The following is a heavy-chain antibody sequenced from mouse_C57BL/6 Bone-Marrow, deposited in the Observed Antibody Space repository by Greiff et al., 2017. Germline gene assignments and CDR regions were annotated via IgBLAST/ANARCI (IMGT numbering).Heavy chain of an antibody. D-gene: IGHD3-1*01. CDR3: ARGATYFDY. Sequence: QVQLQQSGAELVRPGASVKLSCKASGYTFTDYYINWVKQRPGQGLEWIARIYSGSGNTYYNEKFKGKATLTAEKSSSTAYMQLSSLTSEDSAVYFCARGATYFDYWGQGTTLTVSS. CDR2: IYSGSGNT. CDR1: GYTFTDYY. V-gene: IGHV1-76*01. J-gene: IGHJ2*01.